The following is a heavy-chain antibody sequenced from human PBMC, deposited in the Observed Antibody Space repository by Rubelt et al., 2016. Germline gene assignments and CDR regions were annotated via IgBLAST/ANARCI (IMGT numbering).Heavy chain of an antibody. V-gene: IGHV1-69*01. CDR3: ARGGAAAADDNDAFDI. Sequence: QVQLVQSGAEVKKPGSSVKVSCKASGGTFSSYAISWVRQAPGQGLEWMGGIIPIFGTATYAQKFQGRVTITADESTSTAYMELSSLRSEDTAVYDCARGGAAAADDNDAFDIWGQGTMVTVSS. CDR1: GGTFSSYA. J-gene: IGHJ3*02. D-gene: IGHD6-13*01. CDR2: IIPIFGTA.